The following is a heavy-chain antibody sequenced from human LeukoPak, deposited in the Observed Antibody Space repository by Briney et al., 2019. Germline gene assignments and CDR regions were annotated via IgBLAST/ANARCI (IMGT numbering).Heavy chain of an antibody. CDR1: GYTFTGYG. Sequence: ASVKVSCKASGYTFTGYGISWVRQAPGQGLEWMGWISAYNGNTNYAQKLQGRVTITTDESTSTAYMELSSLRSEDTAVYYCARAGAASLDGSYYFDYWGQGTLVTVSS. D-gene: IGHD2-15*01. J-gene: IGHJ4*02. V-gene: IGHV1-18*01. CDR2: ISAYNGNT. CDR3: ARAGAASLDGSYYFDY.